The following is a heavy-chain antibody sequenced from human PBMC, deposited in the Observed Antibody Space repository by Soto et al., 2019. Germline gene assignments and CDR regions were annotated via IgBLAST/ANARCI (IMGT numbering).Heavy chain of an antibody. Sequence: QITLKESGPTLGKPTQTLTLTCAFSGFSLNTRGVGVGWIRQPPGKALEWLALIYWDNDKRYSPSLKSRLTITKDTPKNHVVLMMTDMDPVDTATYYCAHSNYYGSGSVYWGQGTLVTVSS. J-gene: IGHJ4*02. CDR1: GFSLNTRGVG. CDR3: AHSNYYGSGSVY. D-gene: IGHD3-10*01. V-gene: IGHV2-5*02. CDR2: IYWDNDK.